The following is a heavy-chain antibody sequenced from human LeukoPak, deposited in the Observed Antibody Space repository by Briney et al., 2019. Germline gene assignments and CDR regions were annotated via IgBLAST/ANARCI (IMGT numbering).Heavy chain of an antibody. CDR1: GFTFSSYS. D-gene: IGHD6-13*01. J-gene: IGHJ3*02. CDR2: ISSSSSYI. Sequence: PGGSLRLSCAASGFTFSSYSMNWVRQAPGKGLEWVSSISSSSSYIYYAGSVKGRFTISRDNAKNSLYLQMNSLRAEDTAVYYCAREKTSSSWYQILGDAFDIWGQGTMVTVSS. V-gene: IGHV3-21*01. CDR3: AREKTSSSWYQILGDAFDI.